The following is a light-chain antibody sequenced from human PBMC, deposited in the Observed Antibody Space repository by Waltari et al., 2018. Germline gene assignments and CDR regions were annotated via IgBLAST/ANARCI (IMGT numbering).Light chain of an antibody. Sequence: QSALTQPASVSGSPGQSITISCPGTSSDVGTYKFVPWYHQHPGKVPKPTSYDATDRPSGVSSRFSGSKSGNTASLTISGLQAEDEGDYYCNSYTTSGTVVFGGGTKLTVL. J-gene: IGLJ2*01. CDR2: DAT. CDR1: SSDVGTYKF. V-gene: IGLV2-14*03. CDR3: NSYTTSGTVV.